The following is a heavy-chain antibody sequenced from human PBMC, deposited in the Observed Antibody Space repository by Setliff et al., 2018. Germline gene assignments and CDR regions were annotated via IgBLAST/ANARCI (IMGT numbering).Heavy chain of an antibody. J-gene: IGHJ6*03. CDR3: ARGEAAGSYDCWSGMYYYYYYYMDV. CDR1: GGSISSGGYY. Sequence: LSLTCTVSGGSISSGGYYWSWIRQHPGKGLEWIGYIYYSGSTYYNPSLKSRVTISVDTSKNQFSLKLSCVTAADTAVYYWARGEAAGSYDCWSGMYYYYYYYMDVLGKGTTVTVSS. V-gene: IGHV4-31*03. D-gene: IGHD3-3*01. CDR2: IYYSGST.